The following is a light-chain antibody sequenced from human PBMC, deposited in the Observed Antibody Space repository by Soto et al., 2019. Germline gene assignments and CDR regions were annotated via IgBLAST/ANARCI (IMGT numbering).Light chain of an antibody. CDR3: SAWDDSLNGPHVV. V-gene: IGLV1-44*01. CDR2: SNN. CDR1: SSNIGSNT. Sequence: QPVLTQPPSASGTPGQRFTISCSGSSSNIGSNTVNWYQQLPGTAPKLLIYSNNQRPSGVPDRFSGSKSGTSASLAISGLQSEDEADYYCSAWDDSLNGPHVVFGGGTKVTVL. J-gene: IGLJ2*01.